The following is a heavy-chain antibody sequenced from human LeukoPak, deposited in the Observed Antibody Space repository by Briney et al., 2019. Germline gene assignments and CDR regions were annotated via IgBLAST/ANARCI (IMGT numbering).Heavy chain of an antibody. CDR3: AKDRIGESLSFGY. J-gene: IGHJ4*02. CDR2: ISYDGSNK. Sequence: PGGSLRLSCAASGFTFSSYGMHWVRQAPGKGLEWVAVISYDGSNKYYADSVKGRFTISRDNSKNTLYLQMNSLRAEDTAVYYCAKDRIGESLSFGYWGQGTLVTVSS. CDR1: GFTFSSYG. V-gene: IGHV3-30*18. D-gene: IGHD3-10*01.